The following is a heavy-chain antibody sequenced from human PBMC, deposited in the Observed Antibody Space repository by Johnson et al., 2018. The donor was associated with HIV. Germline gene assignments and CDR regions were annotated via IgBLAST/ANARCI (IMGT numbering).Heavy chain of an antibody. Sequence: QVQLLESGGGVVQPGRSLRLSCAASGFTFSSYAMHWVRQAPGKGLEWVAVISYDGSNKYYADSVKGRLTISRDNSKNTLYLQMNSLRAEDTAVYYCARVKGAFDIWGQGTMVTVSS. CDR2: ISYDGSNK. CDR3: ARVKGAFDI. CDR1: GFTFSSYA. J-gene: IGHJ3*02. V-gene: IGHV3-30-3*01.